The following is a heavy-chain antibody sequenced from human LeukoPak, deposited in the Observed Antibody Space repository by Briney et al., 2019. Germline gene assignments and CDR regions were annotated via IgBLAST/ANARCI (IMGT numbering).Heavy chain of an antibody. J-gene: IGHJ4*02. CDR3: ARVPINYYDSSGRPCYFDY. CDR1: GGSISSGGYY. D-gene: IGHD3-22*01. Sequence: SETLSLTCTVSGGSISSGGYYWSWIRQHPGKGLEWIGYIYYSGSTYYNPSLKSRVTISVDTSKNQFSLKLSSVTAADTAVYYCARVPINYYDSSGRPCYFDYWGQGTLVAVSS. CDR2: IYYSGST. V-gene: IGHV4-31*03.